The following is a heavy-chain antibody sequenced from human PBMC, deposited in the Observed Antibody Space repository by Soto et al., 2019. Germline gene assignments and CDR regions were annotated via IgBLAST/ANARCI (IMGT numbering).Heavy chain of an antibody. Sequence: ASVKVSCKASGYTFTSYGISWVRQAPGQGLEWIGWIIVYSGNTNYAQKFQERVTITRDMSTSTAYMELSSLRSEDTAVYYCAAVYYDSSGSPLDWYFDLWGRGTLVTVSS. CDR1: GYTFTSYG. CDR3: AAVYYDSSGSPLDWYFDL. CDR2: IIVYSGNT. V-gene: IGHV1-58*02. D-gene: IGHD3-22*01. J-gene: IGHJ2*01.